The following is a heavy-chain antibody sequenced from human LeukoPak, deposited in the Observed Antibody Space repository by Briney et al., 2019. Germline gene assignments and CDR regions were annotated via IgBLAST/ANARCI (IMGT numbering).Heavy chain of an antibody. Sequence: GGSLRLSCAASGFTFSSSAMTWVRQAPGKGLEWVSSISPSGTGTYYADSVRVRFTISRDNSKNTLFLQMNSLRAEDTALYYCAKLLGATTGWGQRTLVTVSS. CDR3: AKLLGATTG. CDR1: GFTFSSSA. V-gene: IGHV3-23*01. D-gene: IGHD1-26*01. CDR2: ISPSGTGT. J-gene: IGHJ4*02.